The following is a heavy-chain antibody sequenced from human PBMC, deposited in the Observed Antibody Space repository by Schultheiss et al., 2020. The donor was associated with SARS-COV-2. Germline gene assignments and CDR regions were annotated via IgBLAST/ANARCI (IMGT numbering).Heavy chain of an antibody. CDR2: ISSSSTNI. V-gene: IGHV3-21*01. D-gene: IGHD4-17*01. CDR1: GFTFSGSA. CDR3: ARGGGHYGDYCDY. J-gene: IGHJ4*02. Sequence: GGSLRLSCAASGFTFSGSAMHWVRQAPGKGLEWVSSISSSSTNIYNADSVKGRFTISRDNSKNTLYLQMNSLRAEDTAVYYCARGGGHYGDYCDYWGQGTLVTVSS.